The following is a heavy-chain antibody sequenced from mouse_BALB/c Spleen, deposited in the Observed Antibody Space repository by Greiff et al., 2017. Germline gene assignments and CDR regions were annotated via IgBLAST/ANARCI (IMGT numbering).Heavy chain of an antibody. CDR3: ASAYYAMDY. V-gene: IGHV5-4*02. Sequence: DVQLVESGGGLVKPGGSLKLSCAASGFTFSDYYMYWVRQTPEKRLEWVATISDGGSYTYYPDSVKGRFTISRDNAKNNLYLQMSSLKSEDTAMYYCASAYYAMDYWGQGTSVTVSS. J-gene: IGHJ4*01. CDR1: GFTFSDYY. CDR2: ISDGGSYT.